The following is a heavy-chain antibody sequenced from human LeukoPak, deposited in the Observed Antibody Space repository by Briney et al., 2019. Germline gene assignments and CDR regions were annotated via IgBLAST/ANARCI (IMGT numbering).Heavy chain of an antibody. J-gene: IGHJ4*02. CDR3: ARAYHDFWSGYPNPYYFDY. D-gene: IGHD3-3*01. CDR2: IYHSGST. CDR1: GGSISSSNW. V-gene: IGHV4-4*02. Sequence: SGTLSLTCAVSGGSISSSNWWSWVRQPPGKGLEWIGEIYHSGSTNYNPSLKSRVTISVDKSKNQFSLKLSSVTAADTAVYYCARAYHDFWSGYPNPYYFDYWGQGTLVTVSS.